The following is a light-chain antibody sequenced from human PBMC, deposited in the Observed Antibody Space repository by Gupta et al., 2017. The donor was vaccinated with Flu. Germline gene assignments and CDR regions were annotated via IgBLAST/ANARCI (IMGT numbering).Light chain of an antibody. CDR1: SGDVGADKY. CDR2: EVN. V-gene: IGLV2-8*01. Sequence: LVTITESITSGDVGADKYVDWDQHHAGKAHKIMIYEVNKRPSGVPDGFSGSKSGNTASLTVSGLKAEDEADYYCGSDEGRKILLFGAGTKLTVL. CDR3: GSDEGRKILL. J-gene: IGLJ3*02.